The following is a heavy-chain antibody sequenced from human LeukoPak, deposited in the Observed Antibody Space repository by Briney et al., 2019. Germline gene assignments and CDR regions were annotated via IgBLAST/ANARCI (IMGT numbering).Heavy chain of an antibody. Sequence: ASVKVSCKASGYTFTSYDINWVRQATGQGLEWVGWMNPNSGNTGYAQKFQGRVTMTRNTSISTAHMELSSLRSEDTAVYYCARGIAAAGAGFDYWGQGTLVTVSS. J-gene: IGHJ4*02. CDR1: GYTFTSYD. CDR3: ARGIAAAGAGFDY. V-gene: IGHV1-8*01. CDR2: MNPNSGNT. D-gene: IGHD6-13*01.